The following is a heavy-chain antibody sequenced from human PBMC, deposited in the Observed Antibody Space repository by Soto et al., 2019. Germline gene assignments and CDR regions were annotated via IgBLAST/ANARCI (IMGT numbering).Heavy chain of an antibody. V-gene: IGHV3-30*18. CDR1: GFTFSSYG. Sequence: QVQLVESGGGVVQPGRSLRLSCAASGFTFSSYGMHWVRQAPGKGLEWVAVISYDGSNKYYADSVKGRFIISRDNSKNTLYLQMNSLRAEDTAVYYCAKDPLRHYCSGGSCYPDYWGQGTLVTVSS. CDR2: ISYDGSNK. J-gene: IGHJ4*02. CDR3: AKDPLRHYCSGGSCYPDY. D-gene: IGHD2-15*01.